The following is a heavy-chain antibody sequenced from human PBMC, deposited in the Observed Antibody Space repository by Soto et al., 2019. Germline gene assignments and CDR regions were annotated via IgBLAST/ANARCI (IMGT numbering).Heavy chain of an antibody. CDR2: IYYSGST. J-gene: IGHJ6*02. CDR3: ARDLGDSSGQEALDYYYGMDV. V-gene: IGHV4-59*01. Sequence: PSETLSLTCTVSGGSISSYYWSWIRQPPGKGLEWIGYIYYSGSTNYNPSLKSRVTISVDTSKNQFSLKLSSVTAADTAVYYCARDLGDSSGQEALDYYYGMDVWGQGTTVTVSS. D-gene: IGHD3-22*01. CDR1: GGSISSYY.